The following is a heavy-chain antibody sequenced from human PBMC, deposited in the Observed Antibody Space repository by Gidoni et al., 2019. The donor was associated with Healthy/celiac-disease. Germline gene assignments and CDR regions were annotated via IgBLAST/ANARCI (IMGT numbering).Heavy chain of an antibody. CDR3: ARASGSGSEGWFDP. Sequence: QLQLQESGSGLVKPSQTLSLTCAVPGGSISSGGYSWSWIRQPPGKGLEWIGYIYHSGSTYYNPSLKSRVTISVDRSKNQFSLKLSSVTAADTAVYYCARASGSGSEGWFDPWGQGTLVTVSS. V-gene: IGHV4-30-2*01. D-gene: IGHD3-10*01. CDR1: GGSISSGGYS. CDR2: IYHSGST. J-gene: IGHJ5*02.